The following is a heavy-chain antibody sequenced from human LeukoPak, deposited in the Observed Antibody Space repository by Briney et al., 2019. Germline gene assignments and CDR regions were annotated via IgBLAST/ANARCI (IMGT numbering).Heavy chain of an antibody. V-gene: IGHV3-30-3*01. CDR2: ISYDGSNK. J-gene: IGHJ4*02. D-gene: IGHD4-23*01. Sequence: GGSLRLSCAASGFTFGSYAMHWVRQAPGKGLEWVAVISYDGSNKYYADSVKGRFTISRDNSKNTLYLQMNSLRAEDAAVYYCAGDSDYGGRFGGDYWGQGTLVTVSS. CDR1: GFTFGSYA. CDR3: AGDSDYGGRFGGDY.